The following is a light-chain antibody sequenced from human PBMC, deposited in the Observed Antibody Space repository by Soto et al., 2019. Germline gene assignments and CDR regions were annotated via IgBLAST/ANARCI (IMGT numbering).Light chain of an antibody. CDR1: SSDVGGYNY. J-gene: IGLJ3*02. Sequence: QSVLTQPASVSGSPGQSITISCTGTSSDVGGYNYVSWYQQHPGKAPKLMIYEVSNRPSGVSNRFSGSKSGNTASLTISGLQAEDEADYYCSSYTTSSPHWVFGGGTKLTV. V-gene: IGLV2-14*01. CDR3: SSYTTSSPHWV. CDR2: EVS.